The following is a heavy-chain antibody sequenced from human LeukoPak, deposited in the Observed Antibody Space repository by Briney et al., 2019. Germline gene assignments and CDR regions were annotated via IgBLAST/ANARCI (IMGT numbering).Heavy chain of an antibody. J-gene: IGHJ6*03. CDR3: TRLRQDCSKNSCYYYFYYYYMDV. CDR2: VRSTSYGGAT. V-gene: IGHV3-49*03. CDR1: GFTFGDYA. Sequence: GRSLRLSCTASGFTFGDYAMGWFRQAPGKGLEWVGFVRSTSYGGATDYAASVKGRFTISRDDPKSIAYLLMNSLKTEDTAVYYCTRLRQDCSKNSCYYYFYYYYMDVWGKGTTVTVSS. D-gene: IGHD2-2*01.